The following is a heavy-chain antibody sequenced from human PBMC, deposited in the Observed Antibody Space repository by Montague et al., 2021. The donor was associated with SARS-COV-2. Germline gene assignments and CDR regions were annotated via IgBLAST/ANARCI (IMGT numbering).Heavy chain of an antibody. D-gene: IGHD6-19*01. J-gene: IGHJ6*02. Sequence: CAISGDNVSSNSAAWNWIRQSPSRGLEWLGRTCYRSKWYNDYAVSVKSRITINPDTSKNQFSLQLNSVTPEDTAVYYCARGDEEQWLVHYYYYGMDFWGQGTTVTVSS. CDR3: ARGDEEQWLVHYYYYGMDF. CDR2: TCYRSKWYN. CDR1: GDNVSSNSAA. V-gene: IGHV6-1*01.